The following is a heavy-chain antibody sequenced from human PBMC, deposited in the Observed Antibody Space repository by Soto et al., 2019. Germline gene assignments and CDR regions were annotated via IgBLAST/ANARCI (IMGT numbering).Heavy chain of an antibody. D-gene: IGHD4-17*01. Sequence: ASVKVSCQTSGGGFSSYTISWVRQAPGQGLEWMGRIIPILGIANYAQKFQGRATITADKSTSTAYMELSSLRSEDTAVYYCARALTTVTTWAFDIWGQGTMVTVSS. V-gene: IGHV1-69*02. CDR2: IIPILGIA. CDR3: ARALTTVTTWAFDI. J-gene: IGHJ3*02. CDR1: GGGFSSYT.